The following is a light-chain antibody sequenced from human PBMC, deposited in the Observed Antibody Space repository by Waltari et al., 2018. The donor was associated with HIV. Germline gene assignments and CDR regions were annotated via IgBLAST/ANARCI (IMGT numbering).Light chain of an antibody. CDR2: SQN. Sequence: SSELTHDPAVSVALGQTVRITCQGDSLRNYYATWYQQKPGQAPILVISSQNDRPSGIPDRFSGSSSGDTASLTITGAQAEDEADYYCNSRDTSGNHWLFGGGTKLTVL. J-gene: IGLJ3*02. CDR3: NSRDTSGNHWL. CDR1: SLRNYY. V-gene: IGLV3-19*01.